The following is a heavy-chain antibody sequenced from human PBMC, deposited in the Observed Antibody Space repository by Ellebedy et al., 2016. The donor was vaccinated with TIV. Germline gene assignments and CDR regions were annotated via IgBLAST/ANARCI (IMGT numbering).Heavy chain of an antibody. J-gene: IGHJ4*02. Sequence: SETLSLXCTVSGGSISSGGYSWSWIRQPPGRGLEWIGYIFHNGKTYYNPSLKSRVTMSRDKSKNQFSLKLTSVTAADTAVYYCARATYSGYDVEFDYWGQGTLVIVSS. CDR1: GGSISSGGYS. CDR2: IFHNGKT. V-gene: IGHV4-30-2*01. D-gene: IGHD5-12*01. CDR3: ARATYSGYDVEFDY.